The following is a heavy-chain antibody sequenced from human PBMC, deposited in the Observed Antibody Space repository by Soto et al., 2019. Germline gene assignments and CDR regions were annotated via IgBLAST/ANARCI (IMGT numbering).Heavy chain of an antibody. J-gene: IGHJ4*02. CDR2: ISGSGDTA. D-gene: IGHD6-13*01. V-gene: IGHV3-23*01. Sequence: GGSLSLFCAASGFPVSGNYINWVRQAPGKGLEWVSSISGSGDTAYYADSVKGRFTISRDNSKNTLYLQMNSLRVEDTALYYCAKADYSYSWAPGDYWGQGTLVTVSS. CDR1: GFPVSGNY. CDR3: AKADYSYSWAPGDY.